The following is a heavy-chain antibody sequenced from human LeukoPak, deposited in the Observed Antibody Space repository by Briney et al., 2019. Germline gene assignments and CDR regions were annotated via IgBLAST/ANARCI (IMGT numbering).Heavy chain of an antibody. CDR2: ISWNSGNI. Sequence: GGSLRLSCAASGFTFDDYAMYWVRQAPGKGLEWVSGISWNSGNIAHADSVKGRFTISRDNAKNSLYLQMNSLRTEDTALYYCAKGVNSGWYSFDYWGQGTLVTVSS. CDR3: AKGVNSGWYSFDY. V-gene: IGHV3-9*01. CDR1: GFTFDDYA. D-gene: IGHD6-19*01. J-gene: IGHJ4*02.